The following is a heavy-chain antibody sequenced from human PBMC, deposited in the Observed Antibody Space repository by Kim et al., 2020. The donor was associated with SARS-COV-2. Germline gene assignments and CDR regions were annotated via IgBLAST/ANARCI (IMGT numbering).Heavy chain of an antibody. CDR3: ARGAFYSGMGV. CDR1: GFTFSTYW. Sequence: GGSLRLSCAASGFTFSTYWMNWVRQAPGKGLVWVSRVSGDGSSTNYADSVKGRFTISRDNAKNTLYLRMNSLRADDTALYYCARGAFYSGMGVWGQGTTVTVSS. V-gene: IGHV3-74*01. J-gene: IGHJ6*02. CDR2: VSGDGSST.